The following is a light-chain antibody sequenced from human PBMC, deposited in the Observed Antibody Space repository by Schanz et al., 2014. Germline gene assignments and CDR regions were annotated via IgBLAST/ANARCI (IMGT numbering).Light chain of an antibody. J-gene: IGKJ2*01. V-gene: IGKV2-28*01. Sequence: DIVMTQSPLSLPVTPGEPASISCRSSQSLLHSDGYNYLDWYLQKPGQSPQLLIYLGSNRASGVPERFSGSGSGTDFTPKISRVEAEDVGVYYCMRALQAPYTFGQGTKLEIK. CDR1: QSLLHSDGYNY. CDR3: MRALQAPYT. CDR2: LGS.